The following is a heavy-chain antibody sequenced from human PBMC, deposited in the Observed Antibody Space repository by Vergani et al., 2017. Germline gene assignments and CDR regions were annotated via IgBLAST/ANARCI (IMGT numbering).Heavy chain of an antibody. V-gene: IGHV3-33*01. CDR3: ARDRGYCSGGSSVCYYYGMDV. Sequence: QVQLVESGGGVVQPGRSLRLSCAASGFTFSSYGMHWVRQAPGKGLEWVAVIWYDGSNKYYADSVKGRFTISRDNSKNTLYLQMNSRRAEDTAVYYCARDRGYCSGGSSVCYYYGMDVWGQGTTVTVSS. CDR1: GFTFSSYG. D-gene: IGHD2-15*01. J-gene: IGHJ6*02. CDR2: IWYDGSNK.